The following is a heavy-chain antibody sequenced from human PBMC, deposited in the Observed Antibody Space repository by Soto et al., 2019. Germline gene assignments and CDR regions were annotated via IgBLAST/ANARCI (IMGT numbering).Heavy chain of an antibody. Sequence: QFQLVQSGAEGKKPGASVKVSCKASGYNFTRFGISWVRQAPGHGLKWMGWMGAHSGHTRQAQKFQGRLTMTTDASMNPAYIDLSSLTSDDTALYYCGRERQRLAQEDYYQFDGMDVWGPGNGVIVSS. V-gene: IGHV1-18*01. CDR1: GYNFTRFG. J-gene: IGHJ6*02. CDR3: GRERQRLAQEDYYQFDGMDV. D-gene: IGHD3-9*01. CDR2: MGAHSGHT.